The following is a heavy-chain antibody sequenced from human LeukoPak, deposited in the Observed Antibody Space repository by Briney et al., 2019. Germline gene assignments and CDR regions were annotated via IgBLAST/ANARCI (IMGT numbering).Heavy chain of an antibody. J-gene: IGHJ4*02. V-gene: IGHV3-23*01. CDR1: GFIFSNYG. CDR2: ISGSGGST. CDR3: ARGVGPFHQLDY. Sequence: GGSLRLSCAASGFIFSNYGMSWVRQAPGKGLEWVSAISGSGGSTYYADSVKGRFTISRDNSKNTLYLQMNSLRAEDTAVYYCARGVGPFHQLDYWGQGTLVTVSS. D-gene: IGHD5-24*01.